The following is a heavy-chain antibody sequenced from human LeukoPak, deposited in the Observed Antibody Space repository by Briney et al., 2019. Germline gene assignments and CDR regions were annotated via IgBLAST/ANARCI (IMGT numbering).Heavy chain of an antibody. D-gene: IGHD2-15*01. J-gene: IGHJ4*02. CDR3: AKGQRWELPLDF. Sequence: GGSLRLSCAASGFTFSSYAMTWVRQASGKGLEWVSAISDSGRSTYYADSVKGRFTISRDVSKSTLYLQMNSLRAEDTALYYCAKGQRWELPLDFWGQGTLVTVSS. V-gene: IGHV3-23*01. CDR2: ISDSGRST. CDR1: GFTFSSYA.